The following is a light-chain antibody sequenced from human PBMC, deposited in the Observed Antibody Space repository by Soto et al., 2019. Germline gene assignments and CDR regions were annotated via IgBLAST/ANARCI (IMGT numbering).Light chain of an antibody. Sequence: EIVLTQSPGTLSLSPGERATLSCRASQSVNSTLLAWYQQKPGQAPRLLIHGASSRATGIPDRFSGSGSGTDFTLTISRLEPEDFAVYFCQRYYDSLWTFGQGTKVEIK. CDR2: GAS. CDR3: QRYYDSLWT. J-gene: IGKJ1*01. CDR1: QSVNSTL. V-gene: IGKV3-20*01.